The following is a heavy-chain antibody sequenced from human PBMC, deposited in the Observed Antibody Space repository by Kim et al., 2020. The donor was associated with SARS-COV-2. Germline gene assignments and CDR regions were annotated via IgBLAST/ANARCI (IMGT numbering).Heavy chain of an antibody. D-gene: IGHD3-10*01. Sequence: SETLSLTCTVSGDSISHSFWNWIRQSPGKGLEWIGHVSHSGSTVYNPSLENRVTILIDTSKNQFSLKLTSVTAADTAMYYCARRVSMGISTSTDPSNWL. V-gene: IGHV4-59*08. CDR2: VSHSGST. CDR3: ARRVSMGISTSTDPSNWL. CDR1: GDSISHSF. J-gene: IGHJ5*01.